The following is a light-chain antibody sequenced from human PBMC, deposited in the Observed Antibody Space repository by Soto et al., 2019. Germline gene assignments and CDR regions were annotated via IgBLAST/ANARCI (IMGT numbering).Light chain of an antibody. CDR3: SSYTSSNPVV. J-gene: IGLJ2*01. V-gene: IGLV2-14*03. CDR1: SSDVGGYNY. Sequence: QSALTQPASVSGSPGQSITISCTGTSSDVGGYNYVSWYQQHPGKAPKLMIYDVSNRPSGVSNRFSGSKSGNTASLTISGLQAEDEADYYCSSYTSSNPVVFGGGTKLT. CDR2: DVS.